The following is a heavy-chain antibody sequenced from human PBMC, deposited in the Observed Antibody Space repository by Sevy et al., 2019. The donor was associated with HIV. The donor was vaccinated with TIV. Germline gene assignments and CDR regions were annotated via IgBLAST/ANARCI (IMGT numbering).Heavy chain of an antibody. CDR2: LNGGDASA. V-gene: IGHV3-23*01. Sequence: GGSLRLSCAASGFTFSSYAMTWVRQAPGKGLEWVSTLNGGDASAYYADFVKGRFTISRDNSKNTLYLQMNSLRVEDTAVYFCAKNGGLYYDSSGYDWGQGTLVTVSS. CDR3: AKNGGLYYDSSGYD. D-gene: IGHD3-22*01. J-gene: IGHJ4*02. CDR1: GFTFSSYA.